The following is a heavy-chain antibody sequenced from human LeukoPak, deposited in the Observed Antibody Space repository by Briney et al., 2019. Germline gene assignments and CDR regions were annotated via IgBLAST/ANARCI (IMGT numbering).Heavy chain of an antibody. CDR1: GGSIGGHY. CDR3: ARAPSGYSGSESKTSFDF. V-gene: IGHV4-59*11. Sequence: PSETLSLTCNVSGGSIGGHYWTWIRQPPGKGLEGMGYIYYTGSANYHPYLTSRVTMSVDTSKNQFSLRLSSVTAADTAVYYCARAPSGYSGSESKTSFDFWGQGTLVTVSS. CDR2: IYYTGSA. J-gene: IGHJ4*02. D-gene: IGHD5-12*01.